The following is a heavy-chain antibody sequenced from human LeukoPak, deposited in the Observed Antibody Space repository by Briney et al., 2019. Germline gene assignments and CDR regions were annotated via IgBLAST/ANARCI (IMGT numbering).Heavy chain of an antibody. CDR3: ASNTGD. D-gene: IGHD1-14*01. Sequence: GGSLRLSCAASGFTFSSYAMHWVRQAPGKGLEWVAVISYDGSNRYYADSVKGRFTISRDNSKSTLYLQVDSLRAEDTAVYYCASNTGDWGQGTLVTVSS. V-gene: IGHV3-30*04. J-gene: IGHJ4*02. CDR2: ISYDGSNR. CDR1: GFTFSSYA.